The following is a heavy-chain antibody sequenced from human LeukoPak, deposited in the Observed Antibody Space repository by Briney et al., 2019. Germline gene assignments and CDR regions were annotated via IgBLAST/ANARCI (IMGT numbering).Heavy chain of an antibody. CDR3: ARIAEVVPAVEGYYYYYMDV. Sequence: ASVKVSCKASGGTFSSYAISWVRQAPGQGLEWMGGIIPIFGTANYAQKFQGRVTITADESTSTAYMELSSLRSEDTAVYYCARIAEVVPAVEGYYYYYMDVWGKGTTVTVSS. D-gene: IGHD2-2*01. V-gene: IGHV1-69*01. CDR1: GGTFSSYA. J-gene: IGHJ6*03. CDR2: IIPIFGTA.